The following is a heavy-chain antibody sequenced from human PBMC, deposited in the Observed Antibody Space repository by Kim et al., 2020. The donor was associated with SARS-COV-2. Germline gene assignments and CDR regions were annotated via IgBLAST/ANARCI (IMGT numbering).Heavy chain of an antibody. CDR1: GFTFSNYN. CDR2: ISSSSSTI. V-gene: IGHV3-48*02. Sequence: GGSLRLSCAASGFTFSNYNINWVRQAPGKGLEWLSYISSSSSTIYYADSVKGRFTVSRDNAKNSLYLQMNRLGDEDTAVYDCARGGYSYDYWGQGTLVTASS. J-gene: IGHJ4*02. CDR3: ARGGYSYDY. D-gene: IGHD5-18*01.